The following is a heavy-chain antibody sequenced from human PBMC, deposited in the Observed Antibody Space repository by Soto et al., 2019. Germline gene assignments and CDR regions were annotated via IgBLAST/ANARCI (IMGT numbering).Heavy chain of an antibody. Sequence: EVQLVESGGGLVQPGGSLRLSCAASGFTVSSNYMSWVRQAPGKGLEWVSVIYSGGSTYYADSVKGRFTISRDNSKNTLYLQMNGLRAEDTAVYYCARDVPANDAFDIWGQATMVTVSS. V-gene: IGHV3-66*01. CDR1: GFTVSSNY. CDR2: IYSGGST. J-gene: IGHJ3*02. CDR3: ARDVPANDAFDI.